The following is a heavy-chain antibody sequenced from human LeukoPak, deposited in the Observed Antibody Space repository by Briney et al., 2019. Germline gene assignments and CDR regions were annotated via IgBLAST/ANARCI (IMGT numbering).Heavy chain of an antibody. V-gene: IGHV3-23*01. CDR1: GFSFGNYG. CDR2: ISRSGDST. Sequence: GGSLRLSCAASGFSFGNYGMTWVRQAPGKGLEWVSAISRSGDSTYYAASVKGRFTISRDNSENTLFLQMNSLRAEDTAVYFCARNRPAGYDYDYGFELQHWGQGTLVTVSS. J-gene: IGHJ1*01. CDR3: ARNRPAGYDYDYGFELQH. D-gene: IGHD4/OR15-4a*01.